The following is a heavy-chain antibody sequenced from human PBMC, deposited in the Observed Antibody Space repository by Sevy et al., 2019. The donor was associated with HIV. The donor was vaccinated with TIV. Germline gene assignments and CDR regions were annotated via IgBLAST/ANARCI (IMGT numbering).Heavy chain of an antibody. CDR3: ATLIVGTSYLGF. J-gene: IGHJ4*02. D-gene: IGHD1-26*01. V-gene: IGHV1-24*01. CDR1: GYRLSELS. CDR2: FDPQYDDP. Sequence: ASVKVSCNVSGYRLSELSTYWVRQTPAKGLEGMGGFDPQYDDPIYAQNFQGRVTMTEDTSTDTAYMELSSLTSEDTGVYYCATLIVGTSYLGFWGPGTLVTVSS.